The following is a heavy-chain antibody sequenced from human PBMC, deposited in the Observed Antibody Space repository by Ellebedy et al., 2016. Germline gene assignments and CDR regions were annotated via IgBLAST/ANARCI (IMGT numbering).Heavy chain of an antibody. CDR3: ARVHTLTYASGWQGGAFES. J-gene: IGHJ3*02. CDR2: INAATGNT. CDR1: GGTFSSYA. D-gene: IGHD6-19*01. Sequence: ASVKVSCKASGGTFSSYAISWVRQAPGQRLEWMGWINAATGNTKFSQKLQDRVTITRDTSASTAYMDLSSLRSEDTAVYYCARVHTLTYASGWQGGAFESWGQGTMVTVS. V-gene: IGHV1-3*01.